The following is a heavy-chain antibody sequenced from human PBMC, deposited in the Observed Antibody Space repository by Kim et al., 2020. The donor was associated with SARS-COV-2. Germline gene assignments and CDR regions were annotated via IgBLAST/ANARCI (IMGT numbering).Heavy chain of an antibody. V-gene: IGHV3-21*01. CDR3: ARGDWNDEYFDY. J-gene: IGHJ4*02. CDR2: ISSSSSYI. D-gene: IGHD1-1*01. CDR1: GFTFSSYS. Sequence: GGSLRLSCAASGFTFSSYSMNWVRQAPGKGLEWVSSISSSSSYIYYADSVKGRFTISRDNAKNSLYLQMNSLRAEDTAVYYCARGDWNDEYFDYWGQGTLVTVSS.